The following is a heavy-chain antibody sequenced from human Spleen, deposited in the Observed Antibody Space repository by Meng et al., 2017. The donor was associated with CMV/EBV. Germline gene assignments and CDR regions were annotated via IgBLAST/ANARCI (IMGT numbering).Heavy chain of an antibody. Sequence: YAMPWVRQAPGKGLEWVVVISYDGSNKYYADSVKGRFTISRDNSKNTLYLQMNSLRAEDTAVYYCARVNHDSSGYYHHDYYYYTMDVWGQGTTVTVSS. CDR3: ARVNHDSSGYYHHDYYYYTMDV. CDR2: ISYDGSNK. CDR1: YA. V-gene: IGHV3-30-3*01. D-gene: IGHD3-22*01. J-gene: IGHJ6*02.